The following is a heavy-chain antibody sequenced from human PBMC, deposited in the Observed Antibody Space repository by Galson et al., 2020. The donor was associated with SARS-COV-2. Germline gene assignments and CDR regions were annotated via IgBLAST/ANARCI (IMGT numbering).Heavy chain of an antibody. V-gene: IGHV1-69*06. CDR3: ARAGRASYYFDRTTYWYFDF. J-gene: IGHJ4*02. Sequence: ASVKVSCKASGDAFATYGINWVRQAPGQGLEWMGRIIPLFGTPNYAQKFQGRVTIIADKSTSTVYMELSSLRSEDTAVYYCARAGRASYYFDRTTYWYFDFWGQGTLVTVSS. D-gene: IGHD3-22*01. CDR2: IIPLFGTP. CDR1: GDAFATYG.